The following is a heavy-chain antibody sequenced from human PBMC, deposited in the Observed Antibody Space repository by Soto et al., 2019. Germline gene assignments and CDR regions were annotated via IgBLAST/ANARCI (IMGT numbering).Heavy chain of an antibody. D-gene: IGHD3-22*01. CDR3: ARESGYDSSGYYHPFDY. CDR1: GDSVSSNSAA. V-gene: IGHV6-1*01. Sequence: SQTLSLTCAISGDSVSSNSAAWNWIRQSPSRGLEWLGRTYYRSKWYNDYAVSVKSRITINPDTSKNQFSLQLNSVTPEDTAVYYCARESGYDSSGYYHPFDYWGQGTLVTVSS. J-gene: IGHJ4*02. CDR2: TYYRSKWYN.